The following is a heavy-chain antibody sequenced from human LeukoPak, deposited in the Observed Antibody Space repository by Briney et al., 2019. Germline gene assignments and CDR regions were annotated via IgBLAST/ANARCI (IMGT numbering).Heavy chain of an antibody. Sequence: TSGTLSLTCAVSGGSISSNNWWSWVRQPPGKGLEWIGEIYHSGSANYNPSLKSRVTILVDKSKNQLSLILSSVTAADTATYYCARDVGARLPGYWGQGTLVTVSS. V-gene: IGHV4-4*02. CDR2: IYHSGSA. CDR1: GGSISSNNW. J-gene: IGHJ4*02. D-gene: IGHD6-6*01. CDR3: ARDVGARLPGY.